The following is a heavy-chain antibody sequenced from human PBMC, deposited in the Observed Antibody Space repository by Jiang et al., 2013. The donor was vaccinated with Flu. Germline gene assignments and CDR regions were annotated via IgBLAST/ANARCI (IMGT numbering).Heavy chain of an antibody. V-gene: IGHV6-1*01. J-gene: IGHJ4*02. D-gene: IGHD2-15*01. CDR3: ARDGDCSGGSCAFFDY. CDR1: GDSVSSNSAA. Sequence: SQTLSLTCAISGDSVSSNSAAWNWIRQSPSRGLEWLGRTYYRSKWYNDYAVSVKSRITINPDTSKNQFSLQLNSVTPEDTAVYYCARDGDCSGGSCAFFDYWGQGTLVTVSS. CDR2: TYYRSKWYN.